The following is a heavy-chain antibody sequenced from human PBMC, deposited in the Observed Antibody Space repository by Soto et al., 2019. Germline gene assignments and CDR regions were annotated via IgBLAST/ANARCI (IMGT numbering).Heavy chain of an antibody. CDR2: VNPTGGSP. CDR1: GYDFTRYF. Sequence: GASVKVSCKTSGYDFTRYFIHWVRQAPGQGLEWMVKVNPTGGSPTFGQKFQGRVTVTTDTSTSKVYMELSSQRYDDTAVYYYSRDLSPYWGQGTLVTVSS. D-gene: IGHD3-16*02. CDR3: SRDLSPY. J-gene: IGHJ4*02. V-gene: IGHV1-46*03.